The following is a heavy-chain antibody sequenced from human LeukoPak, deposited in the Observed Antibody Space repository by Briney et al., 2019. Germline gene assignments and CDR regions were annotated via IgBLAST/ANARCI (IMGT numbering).Heavy chain of an antibody. D-gene: IGHD4-23*01. J-gene: IGHJ4*02. V-gene: IGHV4-38-2*02. CDR1: GYSISSGYY. CDR3: VMTTVVTLFDY. Sequence: PSDTLSLTCTASGYSISSGYYWGWIRQPPGKGLECIGSIYHSGSTYYNPSLKSRVTISVDTSKNQFSLKLSSVTAADTAVYYCVMTTVVTLFDYWGQGTLVTVSS. CDR2: IYHSGST.